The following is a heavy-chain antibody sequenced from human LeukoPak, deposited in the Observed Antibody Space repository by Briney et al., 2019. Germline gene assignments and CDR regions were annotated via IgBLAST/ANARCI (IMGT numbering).Heavy chain of an antibody. CDR2: IYYSGST. CDR1: GGSISGSY. Sequence: SETLSLTCTVSGGSISGSYWNWIRQPPGKGLEWIGYIYYSGSTNYNPSLKSRVTISVDTSKNQFSLKLSSVTAADTAVYYCASLSSGSYNWFDPGGRGTLVTVSS. V-gene: IGHV4-59*01. CDR3: ASLSSGSYNWFDP. D-gene: IGHD1-26*01. J-gene: IGHJ5*02.